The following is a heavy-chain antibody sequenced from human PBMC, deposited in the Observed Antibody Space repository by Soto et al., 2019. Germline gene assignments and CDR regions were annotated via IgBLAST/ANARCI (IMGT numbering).Heavy chain of an antibody. D-gene: IGHD6-19*01. J-gene: IGHJ3*02. CDR3: VKANVTWLDPDFFDI. Sequence: EVQLLESGGGLEQPGGSLTLSCATSGFSFWTYAMSWVRRAPGKGLEWVSSISGSGTNTYFAESVKGRFTISRDNSNNTVFLQMPNLSPEDTATYHCVKANVTWLDPDFFDIWGQGTKVTVSS. V-gene: IGHV3-23*01. CDR1: GFSFWTYA. CDR2: ISGSGTNT.